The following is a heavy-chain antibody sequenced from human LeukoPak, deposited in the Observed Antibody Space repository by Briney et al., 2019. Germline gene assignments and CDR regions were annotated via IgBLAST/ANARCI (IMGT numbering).Heavy chain of an antibody. CDR2: IFHSWST. Sequence: PSETLSLPCTVSCAPISSYYWSWIRQPPGKGLEWIGYIFHSWSTNYNPSLKTRVTISIDTSKNQSTLKLSSVTAAATAVYYCARGAPGGNDYGDYWGQGTLVTVSS. V-gene: IGHV4-59*01. CDR3: ARGAPGGNDYGDY. CDR1: CAPISSYY. J-gene: IGHJ4*02.